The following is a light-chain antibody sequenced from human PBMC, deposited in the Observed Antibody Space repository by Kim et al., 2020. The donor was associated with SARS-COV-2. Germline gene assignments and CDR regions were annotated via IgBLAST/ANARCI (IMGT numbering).Light chain of an antibody. CDR2: GAS. CDR3: QQYKAEGT. Sequence: SVSPVERATPSCRASQSVSSNLAWYQQNPGQAPRLLIYGASTRATGIPARFSGSGSGTEFTLTISSLQSEDFAVYYCQQYKAEGTFGQGTKVDIK. CDR1: QSVSSN. V-gene: IGKV3-15*01. J-gene: IGKJ1*01.